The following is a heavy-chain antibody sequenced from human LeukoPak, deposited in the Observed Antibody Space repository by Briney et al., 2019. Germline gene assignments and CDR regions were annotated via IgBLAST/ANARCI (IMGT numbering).Heavy chain of an antibody. Sequence: GGSLRLSCAASGFTFSSYAMHWVRQAPGRGLEWVAVISYDGSNKYYADSVKGRFTISRDNSKNTLYLQMNSLRAEDTAVYYCARDDYGDYGVGFDPWGQGTLVTVSS. CDR3: ARDDYGDYGVGFDP. J-gene: IGHJ5*02. CDR2: ISYDGSNK. V-gene: IGHV3-30-3*01. D-gene: IGHD4-17*01. CDR1: GFTFSSYA.